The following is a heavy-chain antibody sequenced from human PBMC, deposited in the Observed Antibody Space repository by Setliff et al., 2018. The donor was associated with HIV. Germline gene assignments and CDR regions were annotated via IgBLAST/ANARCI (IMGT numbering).Heavy chain of an antibody. D-gene: IGHD3-22*01. Sequence: GGSLRLSCAASRFDFNNYWMCWVRQAPGKGLEWVANIGQDGSNKYYADSVKGRFTISRDNSKNTLYLQMNSLRAEDTAVYYCAKDRYYDSSGSPFDYWGQGTLVTVS. V-gene: IGHV3-30*02. J-gene: IGHJ4*02. CDR3: AKDRYYDSSGSPFDY. CDR1: RFDFNNYW. CDR2: IGQDGSNK.